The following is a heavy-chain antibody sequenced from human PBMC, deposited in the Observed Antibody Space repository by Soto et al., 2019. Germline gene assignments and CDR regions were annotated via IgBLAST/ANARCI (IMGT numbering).Heavy chain of an antibody. CDR2: INAGNGNT. Sequence: ASLKVSCKASGYTFTSYAMHWVRQAPGQRLEWMGWINAGNGNTQYSQKFHGRVSISRDRSASTAYMELSSLRSEDTAVYYCARDVACYSDYEGLYWFDPWGQGTLVTVSS. J-gene: IGHJ5*02. V-gene: IGHV1-3*01. D-gene: IGHD4-17*01. CDR3: ARDVACYSDYEGLYWFDP. CDR1: GYTFTSYA.